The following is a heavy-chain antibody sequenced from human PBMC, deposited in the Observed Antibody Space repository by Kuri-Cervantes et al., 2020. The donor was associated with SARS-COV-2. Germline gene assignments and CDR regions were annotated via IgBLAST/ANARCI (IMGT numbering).Heavy chain of an antibody. J-gene: IGHJ6*02. CDR1: GFPVAPNY. CDR3: ARELICSTCDTPDYYGMDV. V-gene: IGHV3-66*01. Sequence: LTCASSGFPVAPNYINWVRQAPEKGLERVSSIYSGGSTHYAESLKGRFTLSRDTSKNTVYLQMNSLRGEDTGVYYCARELICSTCDTPDYYGMDVWGQGTTVTVSS. CDR2: IYSGGST. D-gene: IGHD2-15*01.